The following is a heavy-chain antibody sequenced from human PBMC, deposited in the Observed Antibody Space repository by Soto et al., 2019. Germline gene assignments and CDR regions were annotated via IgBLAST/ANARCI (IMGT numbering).Heavy chain of an antibody. CDR1: GFTFDDYG. D-gene: IGHD2-15*01. J-gene: IGHJ4*02. CDR2: INWNGGST. V-gene: IGHV3-20*01. CDR3: ARDGVYCSGGSCYSD. Sequence: EVQLVESGGGAVRPGGSLRLSCAASGFTFDDYGMSWVRQAPGKGLEWVSGINWNGGSTGYADSVKGRFTISRDNAKNSLYLQMNSLRAEDTALYHCARDGVYCSGGSCYSDWGQGTLVTVSS.